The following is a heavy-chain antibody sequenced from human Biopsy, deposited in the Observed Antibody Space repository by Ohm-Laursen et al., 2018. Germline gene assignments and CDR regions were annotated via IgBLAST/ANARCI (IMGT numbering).Heavy chain of an antibody. CDR1: GGSISGSS. CDR2: ISYSGST. Sequence: SQTLSLTCTVSGGSISGSSWSWIRQAPGRGLEWVGYISYSGSTSNNPSLKSRITISVDTSKNQISLKVTSVTAADTAVYYCAKHGSGWTGDDALHIWGQGTMVNVSS. V-gene: IGHV4-59*08. D-gene: IGHD6-19*01. J-gene: IGHJ3*02. CDR3: AKHGSGWTGDDALHI.